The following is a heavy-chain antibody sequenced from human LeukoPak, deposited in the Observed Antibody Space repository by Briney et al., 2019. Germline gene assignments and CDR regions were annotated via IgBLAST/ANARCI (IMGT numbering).Heavy chain of an antibody. CDR1: GFTFSSYA. CDR3: AKVSLNMVNDAFDI. D-gene: IGHD4/OR15-4a*01. CDR2: ISYDGSNK. J-gene: IGHJ3*02. V-gene: IGHV3-30*04. Sequence: PGRSLRLSCAASGFTFSSYAMHWVRQAPGKGLEWVAVISYDGSNKYYADSVKGRFTISRDNSKNTLYLQMNSLRAEDTAMYYCAKVSLNMVNDAFDIWGQGTMVSVSS.